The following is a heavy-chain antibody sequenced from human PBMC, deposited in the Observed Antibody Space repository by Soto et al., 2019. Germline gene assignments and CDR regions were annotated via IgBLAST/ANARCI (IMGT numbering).Heavy chain of an antibody. V-gene: IGHV4-39*01. D-gene: IGHD3-9*01. J-gene: IGHJ5*02. CDR2: IYYSGST. Sequence: SETLSLTCTVSGGSISSSSYYWGWIRQPPGKGLEWIGSIYYSGSTYYNPSLKSRVTISVDTSKNQFSLKLSSVTAADAAVYFCARQMRGPIPYFGWLSPLTSWGQGTQVTVAS. CDR1: GGSISSSSYY. CDR3: ARQMRGPIPYFGWLSPLTS.